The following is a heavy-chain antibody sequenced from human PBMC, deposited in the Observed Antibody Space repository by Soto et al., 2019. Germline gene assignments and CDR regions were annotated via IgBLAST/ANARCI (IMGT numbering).Heavy chain of an antibody. CDR1: GFTFTSYG. J-gene: IGHJ4*02. CDR2: VSAYNGNT. CDR3: ARDNGYGDYWDVSDY. V-gene: IGHV1-18*01. D-gene: IGHD4-17*01. Sequence: QVQLVQSGAEVEKPGASVKVSCKASGFTFTSYGISWVRQAPGQGLEWMGWVSAYNGNTNHAQKLQGRVTMTTDTSTSTAYMELRSLRSDDTAVYYCARDNGYGDYWDVSDYWGQGTLVTVSS.